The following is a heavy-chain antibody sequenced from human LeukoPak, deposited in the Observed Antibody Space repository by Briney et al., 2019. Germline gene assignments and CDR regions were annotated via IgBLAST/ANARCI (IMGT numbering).Heavy chain of an antibody. CDR2: IYYSGNT. D-gene: IGHD3-10*01. CDR1: GGSVSSSNYY. Sequence: PSETLSLTCSVSGGSVSSSNYYWGWVRQPPGKGLEWIGSIYYSGNTYYTPSLKSRVTISVDTSKNHFSLKLSSVTAADTAVYYCARGASPSGAFDIWGQGTMVTVSS. CDR3: ARGASPSGAFDI. V-gene: IGHV4-39*02. J-gene: IGHJ3*02.